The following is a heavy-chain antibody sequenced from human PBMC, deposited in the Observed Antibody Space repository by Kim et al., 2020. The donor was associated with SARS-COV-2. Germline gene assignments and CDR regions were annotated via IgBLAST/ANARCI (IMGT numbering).Heavy chain of an antibody. CDR1: GGSFSGYY. J-gene: IGHJ4*02. CDR3: ARGGSRREQQLPRSFDY. V-gene: IGHV4-34*01. CDR2: INHSGST. Sequence: SETLSLTCAVYGGSFSGYYWSWIRQPPGKGLEWIGEINHSGSTNYNPSLKSRVTISVDTSKNQFSLKLSSVTAADTAVYYCARGGSRREQQLPRSFDYWGQGTLVTVSS. D-gene: IGHD6-13*01.